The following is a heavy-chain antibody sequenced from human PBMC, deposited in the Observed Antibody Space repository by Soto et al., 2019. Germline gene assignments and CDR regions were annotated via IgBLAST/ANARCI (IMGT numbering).Heavy chain of an antibody. V-gene: IGHV3-23*01. CDR2: ISSSGGST. CDR3: AKDPGDYSGYDSDY. Sequence: EVQLLESGGGLVQPGGSLRLSCAASGFTFSSYAMSWVRQAPGKGLEWVSGISSSGGSTYYADSVKGRFTISRDNSKNTLYVQMNNLRAEDTAVYYCAKDPGDYSGYDSDYSGQGTLFTVSS. J-gene: IGHJ4*02. CDR1: GFTFSSYA. D-gene: IGHD5-12*01.